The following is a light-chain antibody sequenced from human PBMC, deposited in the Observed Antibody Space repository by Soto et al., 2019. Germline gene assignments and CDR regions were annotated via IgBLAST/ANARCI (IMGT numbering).Light chain of an antibody. CDR3: QQYGSALQT. Sequence: EIVLTQSPGTLSLSPGERATLSCRANQSVRSNFLAWYQQRPGQAPRLLIYGASSRATDIPDRFSGSGSGTDFTLIISRLEPEDCAVYYCQQYGSALQTFGQGTKVEIK. CDR2: GAS. V-gene: IGKV3-20*01. CDR1: QSVRSNF. J-gene: IGKJ1*01.